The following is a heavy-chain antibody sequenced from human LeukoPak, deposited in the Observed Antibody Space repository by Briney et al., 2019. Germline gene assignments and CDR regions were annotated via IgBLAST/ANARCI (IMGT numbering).Heavy chain of an antibody. Sequence: GSLRLSCAASGFTFSSYSMNWVRQAPGKGLEWVSSISSSSSYIYYADSVKGRFTISRDNAKNSLYLQMNSLRAEDTAVYYCARSFSNSSSCPYWGQGTLVTVSS. CDR3: ARSFSNSSSCPY. CDR1: GFTFSSYS. J-gene: IGHJ4*02. V-gene: IGHV3-21*01. CDR2: ISSSSSYI. D-gene: IGHD6-13*01.